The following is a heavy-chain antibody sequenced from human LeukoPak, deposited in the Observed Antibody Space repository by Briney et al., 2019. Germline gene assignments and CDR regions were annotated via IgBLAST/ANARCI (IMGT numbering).Heavy chain of an antibody. D-gene: IGHD3-3*01. CDR2: IYYSGST. V-gene: IGHV4-39*01. CDR3: ARGPWGILEGYYLDY. CDR1: GGSISSYY. J-gene: IGHJ4*02. Sequence: SETLSLTCTVSGGSISSYYWGWIRQPPGKGLEWIGSIYYSGSTYYNPSLKSRVTISVDTSKNQFSLKLSSVTAADTAVYYCARGPWGILEGYYLDYWGQGTLVTVSS.